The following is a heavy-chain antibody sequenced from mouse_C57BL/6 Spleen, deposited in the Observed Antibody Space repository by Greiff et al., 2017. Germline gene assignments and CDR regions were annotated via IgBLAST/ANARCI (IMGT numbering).Heavy chain of an antibody. CDR2: IDPSDSYS. J-gene: IGHJ2*01. Sequence: QVQLQQPGAELVMPGASVKLSCKASGYTFTSYWMHWVKQRPGQGLEWIGEIDPSDSYSNYNQKFKGKSTLTVDKSSSTAYMQLSSLTSEDSAVYYCAVYYYGSSSFDYWGQGTTLTVSS. CDR3: AVYYYGSSSFDY. V-gene: IGHV1-69*01. D-gene: IGHD1-1*01. CDR1: GYTFTSYW.